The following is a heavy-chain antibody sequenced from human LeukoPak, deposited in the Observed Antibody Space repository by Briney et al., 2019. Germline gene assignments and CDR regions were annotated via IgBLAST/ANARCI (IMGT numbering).Heavy chain of an antibody. D-gene: IGHD3-10*01. V-gene: IGHV3-48*03. CDR3: ASGSYGSGFYYFYYMDV. CDR1: GFTFSSYE. J-gene: IGHJ6*03. Sequence: GGSLRLSCAASGFTFSSYEMNWVRQAPGKGLEWVSYISSSGSTIYYADSVKGRFTISRDNAKDSVSLQMNSLRAEDTAVYYCASGSYGSGFYYFYYMDVWGKGTTVTVSS. CDR2: ISSSGSTI.